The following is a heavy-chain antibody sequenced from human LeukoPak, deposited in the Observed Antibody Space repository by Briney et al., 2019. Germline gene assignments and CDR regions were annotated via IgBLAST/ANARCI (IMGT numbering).Heavy chain of an antibody. D-gene: IGHD3-22*01. CDR3: ATLATYYYDSSGCYLDY. CDR2: INHSGST. V-gene: IGHV4-34*01. Sequence: PSETLPLTCAVYGGSFSGYYWSWIRQPPGKGLEWIGEINHSGSTNYNPSLKSRVTISVDKSKNQFSLKLSSVTAADTAVYYCATLATYYYDSSGCYLDYWGQGTLVTVSS. J-gene: IGHJ4*02. CDR1: GGSFSGYY.